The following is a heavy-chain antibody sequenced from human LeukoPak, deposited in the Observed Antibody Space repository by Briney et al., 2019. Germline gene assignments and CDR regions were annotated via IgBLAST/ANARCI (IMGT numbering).Heavy chain of an antibody. V-gene: IGHV1-18*01. CDR1: GYTFTSYG. J-gene: IGHJ4*02. D-gene: IGHD2-15*01. Sequence: GASVKVSRKASGYTFTSYGISWVRQAPGQGLEWMGWISAYNGNTNYAQKLQGRVTMTTDTSTSTAYMELRSLRSDDTAVYYCARVIHCSGGSCYTTPCDYWGQGTLVTVSS. CDR3: ARVIHCSGGSCYTTPCDY. CDR2: ISAYNGNT.